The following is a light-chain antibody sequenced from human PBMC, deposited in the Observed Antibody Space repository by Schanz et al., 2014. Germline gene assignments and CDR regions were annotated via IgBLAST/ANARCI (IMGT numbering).Light chain of an antibody. Sequence: QSALTQPASVSGSPGQSITISCTGTSSDVGSYNVVSWYQQYPGKAPKLMIYEGSKRPSGVSNRFSGSKSGNTASLTISGLQAEDEADYYCCSYAGSSTDVFGTGTKLTVL. J-gene: IGLJ1*01. CDR1: SSDVGSYNV. V-gene: IGLV2-23*01. CDR2: EGS. CDR3: CSYAGSSTDV.